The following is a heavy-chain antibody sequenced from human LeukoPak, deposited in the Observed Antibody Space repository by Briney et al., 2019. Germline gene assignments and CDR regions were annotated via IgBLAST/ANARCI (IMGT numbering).Heavy chain of an antibody. J-gene: IGHJ6*03. V-gene: IGHV3-23*01. D-gene: IGHD6-13*01. Sequence: GGSLRLSCAASGFTFSSYAMSWVRQAPGKGLEWVSAISGSGGSTYYADSVKGRFTISRDNSKNMLYLQMNSLRAEDTAVYYCAKDFEAAPGGTYYYYYMDVWGKGTTVTVSS. CDR2: ISGSGGST. CDR3: AKDFEAAPGGTYYYYYMDV. CDR1: GFTFSSYA.